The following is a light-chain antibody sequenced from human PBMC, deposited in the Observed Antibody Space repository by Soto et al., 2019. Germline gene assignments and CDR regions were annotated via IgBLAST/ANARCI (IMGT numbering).Light chain of an antibody. CDR1: QSVNSSS. CDR3: QQYVSSVLT. CDR2: GAS. Sequence: ESVLTQSPGTLSLSPGERATLSCRASQSVNSSSLAWYQQKPGQAPRVLIYGASSRATGIPDRFSGSGSGTDFTLTISGLEPEDSAVYYCQQYVSSVLTFGGGTKVEIK. J-gene: IGKJ4*01. V-gene: IGKV3-20*01.